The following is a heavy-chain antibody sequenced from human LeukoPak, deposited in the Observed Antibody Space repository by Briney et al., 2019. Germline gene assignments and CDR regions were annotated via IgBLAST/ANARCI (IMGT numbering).Heavy chain of an antibody. J-gene: IGHJ4*02. CDR3: ARGGSSWYY. CDR2: IKQDGSEK. Sequence: PGGSLRLPCAASGFTFSSSWMSWVRQAPGKGLEWVANIKQDGSEKYYVDSVKGRFTISRDNAKNSLYLQMNSLRAEDTAVYYCARGGSSWYYWGQGTLVTVSS. CDR1: GFTFSSSW. D-gene: IGHD6-13*01. V-gene: IGHV3-7*01.